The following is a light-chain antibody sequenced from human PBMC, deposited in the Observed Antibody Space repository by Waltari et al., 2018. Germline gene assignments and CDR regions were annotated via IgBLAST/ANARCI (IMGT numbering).Light chain of an antibody. V-gene: IGKV2-28*01. CDR2: LGS. CDR3: MQSLQTLWT. J-gene: IGKJ1*01. CDR1: QSLLHSNGNNY. Sequence: DIVVTQSPLSLPVTPGEPASISCCSSQSLLHSNGNNYLHWYWKKPGQSPQLLIYLGSNRASGVPDRFSGSGSGTDFTLRISRVEAEDVGVYYCMQSLQTLWTFGPGTKVEIK.